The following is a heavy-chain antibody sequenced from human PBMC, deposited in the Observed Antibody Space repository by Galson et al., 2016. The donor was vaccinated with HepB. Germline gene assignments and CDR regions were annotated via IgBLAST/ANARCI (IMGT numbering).Heavy chain of an antibody. CDR2: ISYDGSNK. V-gene: IGHV3-30*18. CDR3: AKEGIAAAGPFDY. Sequence: SLRLSCAASGFSFSSYGMHWVRQAPGKGLEWVAVISYDGSNKYYADSVKGQFTVSRDNSKNTLYLQMNSLRAEDTAVYYCAKEGIAAAGPFDYWGQGTLVTVSS. CDR1: GFSFSSYG. J-gene: IGHJ4*02. D-gene: IGHD6-13*01.